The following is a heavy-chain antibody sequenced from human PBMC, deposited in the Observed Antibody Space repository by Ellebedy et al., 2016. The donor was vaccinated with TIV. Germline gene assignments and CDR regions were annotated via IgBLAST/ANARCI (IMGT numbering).Heavy chain of an antibody. Sequence: PGGSLRLSCAASGFTFSDFYMSWIRQAPGKGLQWLSYISTSGGTVHYADSVKGRFTISRDNAKNSLYLQMDNLTAEDTAMYYCARDDGSGYEVAFDQWGQGALVTVSS. CDR3: ARDDGSGYEVAFDQ. J-gene: IGHJ4*02. D-gene: IGHD3-22*01. CDR1: GFTFSDFY. V-gene: IGHV3-11*01. CDR2: ISTSGGTV.